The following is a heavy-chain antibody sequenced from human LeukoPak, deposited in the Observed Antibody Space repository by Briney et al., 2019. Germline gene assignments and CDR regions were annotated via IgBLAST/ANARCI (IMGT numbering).Heavy chain of an antibody. D-gene: IGHD3-22*01. V-gene: IGHV3-30*14. J-gene: IGHJ4*02. CDR3: ARGDDSGYYDYFDY. CDR2: ISYDGSSR. Sequence: GGSLRLSCAASGFSFSSYPMQWVRQAPGKGLEWVATISYDGSSRYSAASVKGRFTISRDFSKNTVFLHMNSLRAEDTAMYYCARGDDSGYYDYFDYWGQGALVTVSS. CDR1: GFSFSSYP.